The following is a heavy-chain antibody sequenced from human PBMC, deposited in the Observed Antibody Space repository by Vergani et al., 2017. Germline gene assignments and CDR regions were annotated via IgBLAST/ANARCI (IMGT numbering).Heavy chain of an antibody. CDR1: GFTFSSYG. Sequence: VQLLESGGGLVQPGRSLRLSCAASGFTFSSYGMHWVRQAPGKGLEWVAVIWYDGSNKYYADSVKGRFTISSDNSKNTLYLQMNSLRAEDTAVYYCAREVSDYYYYYGMDVWGQGTTVTVSS. CDR3: AREVSDYYYYYGMDV. CDR2: IWYDGSNK. J-gene: IGHJ6*02. V-gene: IGHV3-33*01. D-gene: IGHD6-6*01.